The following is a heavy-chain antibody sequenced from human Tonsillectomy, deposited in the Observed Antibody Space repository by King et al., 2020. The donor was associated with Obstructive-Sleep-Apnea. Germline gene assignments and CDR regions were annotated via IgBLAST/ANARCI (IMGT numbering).Heavy chain of an antibody. J-gene: IGHJ6*02. CDR2: ISWDCDRT. CDR3: AKSRISDEKRNRDYYYGTDV. CDR1: GFTFDDYS. Sequence: VQLVESGGVVVQPGGSLRLSCAASGFTFDDYSMHWARQAPGKGLEWVAFISWDCDRTYYADSVKGRFTISSDNSRNSLYLQMNSLRTEDSALYYCAKSRISDEKRNRDYYYGTDVWGQGTTVTVSS. D-gene: IGHD1/OR15-1a*01. V-gene: IGHV3-43*01.